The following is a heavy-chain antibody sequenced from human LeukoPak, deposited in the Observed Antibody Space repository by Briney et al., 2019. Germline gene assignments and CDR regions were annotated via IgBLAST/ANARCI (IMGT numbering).Heavy chain of an antibody. CDR1: GYTFTSYG. Sequence: GASVKVSCKASGYTFTSYGISWVRQAPGQGLEWMGWISAYNGNTNYAQKLQGRVTMTTDTSTSTAYMELRSLRSDDTAVYYCARDRGCDFWSGSGELDYWGQGTLVTVSS. V-gene: IGHV1-18*01. D-gene: IGHD3-3*01. CDR3: ARDRGCDFWSGSGELDY. CDR2: ISAYNGNT. J-gene: IGHJ4*02.